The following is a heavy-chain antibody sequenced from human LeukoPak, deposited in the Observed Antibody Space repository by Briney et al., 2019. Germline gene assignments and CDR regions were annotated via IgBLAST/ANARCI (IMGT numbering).Heavy chain of an antibody. CDR3: ARSLYYYGSDSFDI. Sequence: PSETLSLTCTVSGGSINNSNYYWDWIRQPPGTGLEWIGTIYYSGSTYYNPSLRSRVTISLDTSKNQFSLKLSSVTAADTAVYYCARSLYYYGSDSFDIWGQGTMVSVSS. V-gene: IGHV4-39*07. D-gene: IGHD3-10*01. CDR1: GGSINNSNYY. CDR2: IYYSGST. J-gene: IGHJ3*02.